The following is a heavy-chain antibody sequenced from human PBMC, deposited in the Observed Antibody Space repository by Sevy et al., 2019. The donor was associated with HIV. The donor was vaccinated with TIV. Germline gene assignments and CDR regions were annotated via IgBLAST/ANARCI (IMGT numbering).Heavy chain of an antibody. D-gene: IGHD4-17*01. CDR3: ARLTTMPTSDDYGMDV. J-gene: IGHJ6*02. V-gene: IGHV1-2*02. Sequence: ASVKVSCKAARYTFTDYYVHWVRQGPGQGLEWMGWINPNNGGTKYAQRFQGRVTMTGDTSINTAYMELGSLTSDDTAVYYCARLTTMPTSDDYGMDVWGQGTTVTVSS. CDR2: INPNNGGT. CDR1: RYTFTDYY.